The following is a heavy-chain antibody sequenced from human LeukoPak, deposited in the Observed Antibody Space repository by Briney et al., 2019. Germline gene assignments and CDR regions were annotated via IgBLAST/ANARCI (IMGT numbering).Heavy chain of an antibody. D-gene: IGHD3-22*01. CDR1: GYTFTGYY. V-gene: IGHV1-2*02. J-gene: IGHJ4*02. Sequence: ASVKVSCKASGYTFTGYYMHWVRQAPAQGLEWMGWIKPDSGGTNYAQKFQGRVTMTRDTSISTAYMELSRLRSDDTAVYYCARDRYYYDSSGYFRFYDYWGQGTLVTVSS. CDR2: IKPDSGGT. CDR3: ARDRYYYDSSGYFRFYDY.